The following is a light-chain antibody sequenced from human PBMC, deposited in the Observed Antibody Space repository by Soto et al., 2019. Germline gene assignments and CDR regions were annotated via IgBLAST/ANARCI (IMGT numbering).Light chain of an antibody. J-gene: IGKJ1*01. V-gene: IGKV3-15*01. Sequence: ETVMSQSPATLAVSQGERATLSCRASQSVSSKLAWYQQKPGQAPRLLIYGASTRATGIPARFSGSGSGTDFTLTISRLEPEDFAVYYCQQYGSSGTFGQGTKVDIK. CDR1: QSVSSK. CDR2: GAS. CDR3: QQYGSSGT.